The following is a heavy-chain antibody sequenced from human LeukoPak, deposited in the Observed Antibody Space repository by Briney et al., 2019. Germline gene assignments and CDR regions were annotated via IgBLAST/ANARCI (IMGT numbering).Heavy chain of an antibody. CDR2: ISGSGGST. Sequence: QAGGSLRLSCAASGFTFSSYAMSWVRQAPGKGLEWVSAISGSGGSTYYADSEKGRFTISRDNSKNTLYLQMNSLRAEDTAVYYCAKDLRLLNYYFDYWGQGTLVTVSS. J-gene: IGHJ4*02. CDR3: AKDLRLLNYYFDY. CDR1: GFTFSSYA. V-gene: IGHV3-23*01. D-gene: IGHD5-18*01.